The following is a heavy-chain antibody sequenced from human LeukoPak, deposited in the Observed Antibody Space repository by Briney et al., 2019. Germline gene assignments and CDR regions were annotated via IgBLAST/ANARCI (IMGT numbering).Heavy chain of an antibody. CDR2: ISGSGGST. V-gene: IGHV3-23*01. J-gene: IGHJ3*02. CDR3: AKEEYYDSSGYYYVPLDAFDI. D-gene: IGHD3-22*01. CDR1: GFTFSSYA. Sequence: GGSLRLSCAASGFTFSSYAMSWLRQAPEKGLEWVSAISGSGGSTYYADSVKGRFTISRDNSKNTLYLQMNSLRAEDTAEYYCAKEEYYDSSGYYYVPLDAFDIWGQGTMVTVSS.